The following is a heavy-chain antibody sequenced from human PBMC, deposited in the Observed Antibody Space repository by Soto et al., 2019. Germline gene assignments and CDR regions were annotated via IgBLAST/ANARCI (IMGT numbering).Heavy chain of an antibody. V-gene: IGHV6-1*01. J-gene: IGHJ6*02. Sequence: SQTLSLTCVISGDSVSSNGACWNWIRQSPSRGLQWLGRIYYRSKWFHDYAASVESRMAINPDTSRNQFSLQLNYVTPEDTAVYYCARVHCTAGTCLDGLDFWGQGTKVPVSS. CDR3: ARVHCTAGTCLDGLDF. D-gene: IGHD2-15*01. CDR1: GDSVSSNGAC. CDR2: IYYRSKWFH.